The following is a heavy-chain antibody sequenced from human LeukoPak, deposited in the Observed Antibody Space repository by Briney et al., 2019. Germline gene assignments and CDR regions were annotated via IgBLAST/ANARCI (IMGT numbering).Heavy chain of an antibody. CDR2: IYYSGST. D-gene: IGHD1-26*01. V-gene: IGHV4-39*07. J-gene: IGHJ4*02. Sequence: SETLSLTCTVSGGSISSSSHYWGWIRQPPGKSLEWIGSIYYSGSTYYNPSLKSRVTISIDTSKNQFSLKLRSMTAADTAVYYCARSGVGYFDYWGQGTLVTVSS. CDR1: GGSISSSSHY. CDR3: ARSGVGYFDY.